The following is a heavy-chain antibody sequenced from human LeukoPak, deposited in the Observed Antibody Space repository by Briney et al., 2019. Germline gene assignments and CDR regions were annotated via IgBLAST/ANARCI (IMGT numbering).Heavy chain of an antibody. CDR2: IWYDGSNK. D-gene: IGHD6-19*01. CDR3: ARGKAYSSGWYIFYY. Sequence: PGGSLRLSCAASGFTFSRFGMHWVRQAPGKGLEWVTFIWYDGSNKYYADSVRGRFTISRDNSKNTQYLQMNSLRSDDTAVYYCARGKAYSSGWYIFYYWGQGTLVTVSS. J-gene: IGHJ4*02. V-gene: IGHV3-30*02. CDR1: GFTFSRFG.